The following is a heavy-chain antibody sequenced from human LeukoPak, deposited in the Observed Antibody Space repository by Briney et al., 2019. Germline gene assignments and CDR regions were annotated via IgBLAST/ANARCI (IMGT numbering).Heavy chain of an antibody. CDR3: ARPQGSYYGSGSYIEDNWFDP. CDR2: IYYSGST. D-gene: IGHD3-10*01. J-gene: IGHJ5*02. V-gene: IGHV4-39*07. CDR1: GGSISSSSYY. Sequence: SETLSLTCTVSGGSISSSSYYWGWIRQPPGKGLEWIGSIYYSGSTYYNPSLKSRVTISVDTSKNQFSLKLSSVTAADTAVYYCARPQGSYYGSGSYIEDNWFDPWGQGTLVTVSS.